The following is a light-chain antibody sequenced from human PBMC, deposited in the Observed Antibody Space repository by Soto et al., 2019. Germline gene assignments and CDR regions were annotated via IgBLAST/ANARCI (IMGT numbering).Light chain of an antibody. V-gene: IGKV3-20*01. CDR3: QHYGT. J-gene: IGKJ1*01. CDR2: GAS. CDR1: QSVSSSY. Sequence: EIVLTQSPGALSLSPGERVTLSCRASQSVSSSYITWYQQKPGQAPRLLISGASNRATGIPDRFSGSGSGTDFTLTISRLEPDDLAVYFCQHYGTFGQGTKVELK.